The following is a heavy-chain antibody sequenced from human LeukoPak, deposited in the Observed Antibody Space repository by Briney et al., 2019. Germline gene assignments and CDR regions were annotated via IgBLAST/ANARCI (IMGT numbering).Heavy chain of an antibody. CDR2: IYYSGST. CDR3: ARVIWFGETSPAFDY. V-gene: IGHV4-39*07. Sequence: SETLSLTCTVSGGSISSSSYYWGWIRQPPGKGLEWIGSIYYSGSTYYNPSLKSRVTISVDTSKNQFSLKMSSVTAADTAFYYCARVIWFGETSPAFDYWGQGTLVTVFS. D-gene: IGHD3-10*01. J-gene: IGHJ4*02. CDR1: GGSISSSSYY.